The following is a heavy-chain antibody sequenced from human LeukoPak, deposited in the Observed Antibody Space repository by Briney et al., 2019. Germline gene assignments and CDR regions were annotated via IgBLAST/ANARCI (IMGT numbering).Heavy chain of an antibody. Sequence: GSLRLSCAASGFTFSSYSMNWVRQAPGKGLEWIGYIYYSGSTNYNPSLKSRVTISVDTSKNQFSLKLSSATAADTAVYYCARCSRGTSVGMDVWGQGTTLTVSS. CDR1: GFTFSSYS. D-gene: IGHD1-1*01. J-gene: IGHJ6*02. V-gene: IGHV4-59*08. CDR2: IYYSGST. CDR3: ARCSRGTSVGMDV.